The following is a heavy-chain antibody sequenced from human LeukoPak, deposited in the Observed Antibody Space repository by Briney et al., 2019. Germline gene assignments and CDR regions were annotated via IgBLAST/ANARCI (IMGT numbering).Heavy chain of an antibody. CDR1: GFTFSSYA. Sequence: GGSLRLSCAASGFTFSSYAMSWVRQAPGKGLEWVSGISGSGAGAYYADSVKGRFTISRDNSRNTVYLQVNSLRAEDTAVYYCASGLVTQFRYWGQGTLVTVSS. D-gene: IGHD1-26*01. CDR3: ASGLVTQFRY. V-gene: IGHV3-23*01. CDR2: ISGSGAGA. J-gene: IGHJ4*02.